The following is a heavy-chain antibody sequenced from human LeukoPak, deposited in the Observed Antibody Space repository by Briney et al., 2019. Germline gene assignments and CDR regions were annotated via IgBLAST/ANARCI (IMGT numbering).Heavy chain of an antibody. CDR1: GGSFSGYY. J-gene: IGHJ4*02. CDR2: INHSGST. Sequence: SETLSLTCAVYGGSFSGYYWSWIRQPPGKGLEWIGEINHSGSTNYNPSLKSRVTISVDTSKNQFSLKLGSVTAADTAVYYCARYYYDSPPPSGGTYYFDYWGQGTLVTVSS. V-gene: IGHV4-34*01. D-gene: IGHD3-22*01. CDR3: ARYYYDSPPPSGGTYYFDY.